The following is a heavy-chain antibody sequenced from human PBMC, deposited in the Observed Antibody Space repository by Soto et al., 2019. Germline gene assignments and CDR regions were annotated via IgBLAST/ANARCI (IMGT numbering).Heavy chain of an antibody. CDR1: GYTFTSYD. J-gene: IGHJ6*02. V-gene: IGHV1-8*01. Sequence: QVQLVQSGAEVKKPGASVKVSCKASGYTFTSYDINWVRQATGQGLEWMGWMNPNSGNTGYAQKFQGRVTMTRNTSISTAYRELSSLRSEETAVYYCARWPDGYYYYGMDVWGQGTTVTVSS. CDR2: MNPNSGNT. CDR3: ARWPDGYYYYGMDV.